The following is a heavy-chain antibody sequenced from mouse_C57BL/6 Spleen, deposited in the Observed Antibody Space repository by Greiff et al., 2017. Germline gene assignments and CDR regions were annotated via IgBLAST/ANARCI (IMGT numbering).Heavy chain of an antibody. Sequence: EVQLQQSGPELVKPGASVKISCKASGYTFTDYYMNWVKQSHGKSLEWIGDINPNNGGTSYNQKFKGKATLTVDKSSSTAYMELRSLTSEDSAVYYCATTSGENAMDYWGQGTSVTVSS. J-gene: IGHJ4*01. CDR1: GYTFTDYY. CDR3: ATTSGENAMDY. CDR2: INPNNGGT. D-gene: IGHD3-2*02. V-gene: IGHV1-26*01.